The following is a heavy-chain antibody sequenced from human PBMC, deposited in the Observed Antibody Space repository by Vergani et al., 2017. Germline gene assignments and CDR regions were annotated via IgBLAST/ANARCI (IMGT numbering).Heavy chain of an antibody. Sequence: QVRLQESGPGLVKPSETLSLTCSVSGGSMSGYYWSWIRQPPGKEVEWIGYMYHSGSTNYNPSLETRVTISGDTSKHQFSLKLNSVTAADTAVYYCGRVADFYGLGSRRLYLWGQGILVTVSS. D-gene: IGHD3-10*01. V-gene: IGHV4-59*01. CDR3: GRVADFYGLGSRRLYL. J-gene: IGHJ5*02. CDR2: MYHSGST. CDR1: GGSMSGYY.